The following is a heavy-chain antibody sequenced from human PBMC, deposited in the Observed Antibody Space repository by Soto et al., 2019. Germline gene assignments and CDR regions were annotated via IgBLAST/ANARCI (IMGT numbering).Heavy chain of an antibody. CDR2: IIPIFGTA. V-gene: IGHV1-69*13. J-gene: IGHJ3*02. CDR1: GCTFSSYA. D-gene: IGHD3-22*01. Sequence: SVKASCKASGCTFSSYAISWVRQAPGQGLEWMGGIIPIFGTANYAQKFQGRVTITADESTSTAYMELSSLRSEDTAVYYCAGGGDSSGYSPLDAFDISG. CDR3: AGGGDSSGYSPLDAFDI.